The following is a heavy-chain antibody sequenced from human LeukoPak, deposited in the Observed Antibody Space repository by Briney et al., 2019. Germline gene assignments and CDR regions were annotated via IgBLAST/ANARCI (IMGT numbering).Heavy chain of an antibody. CDR3: ARVGIAAWDYYYYMDV. Sequence: PGGSLRLSCAASGFTFSDYYMSWIRQAPGKGLEWVSYISSSGSTIYYADSVKGRFTISRDNAKNSLYLQMNSLRAEDTAVYYCARVGIAAWDYYYYMDVWGKGTTVTVSS. D-gene: IGHD6-13*01. CDR1: GFTFSDYY. CDR2: ISSSGSTI. V-gene: IGHV3-11*01. J-gene: IGHJ6*03.